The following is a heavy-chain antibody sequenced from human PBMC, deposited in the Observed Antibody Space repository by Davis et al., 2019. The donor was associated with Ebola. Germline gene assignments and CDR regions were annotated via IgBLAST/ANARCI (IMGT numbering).Heavy chain of an antibody. CDR3: TTDLVWSGHHDY. Sequence: GGSLRLSCAASGFTFINTRMNWVRQAPGKGLEWVGRIGIEAEDKTTDNAASLKGRFILSRDDSKNILYLQMSSLKAEDTAVYYCTTDLVWSGHHDYWGQGTLVTVAA. CDR1: GFTFINTR. V-gene: IGHV3-15*04. CDR2: IGIEAEDKTT. J-gene: IGHJ4*02. D-gene: IGHD3-3*01.